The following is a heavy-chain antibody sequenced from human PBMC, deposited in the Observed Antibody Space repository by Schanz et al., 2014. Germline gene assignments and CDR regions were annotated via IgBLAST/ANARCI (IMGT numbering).Heavy chain of an antibody. CDR3: ARARDTGYDCSGY. CDR1: GYTFTGYS. CDR2: INPNSGGT. V-gene: IGHV1-2*06. D-gene: IGHD5-12*01. J-gene: IGHJ4*02. Sequence: QVYLVQSGPEVAEPGASLKVSCKTSGYTFTGYSLPWVRLVPGQGLEWMGRINPNSGGTNYAQKFQGRVTMTRDTSIRTAYMELSRLRSDDTATYFCARARDTGYDCSGYWGQGTLLIVSS.